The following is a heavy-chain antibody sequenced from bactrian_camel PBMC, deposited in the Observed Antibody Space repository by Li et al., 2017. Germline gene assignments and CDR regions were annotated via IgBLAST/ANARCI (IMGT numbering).Heavy chain of an antibody. V-gene: IGHV3S55*01. D-gene: IGHD1*01. Sequence: VQLVESGGGSAQTGGSLTLSCTDSQFSYDTYCMGWFRQVPGKEREGVVSFDGIGRTEYADSVKDRFTISKDNAKSTLHLQMHSLKPEDTAMYYCVALRPSVCPLLTGDWPQAWLNWGQGTQVTVS. CDR3: VALRPSVCPLLTGDWPQAWLN. CDR1: QFSYDTYC. J-gene: IGHJ4*01. CDR2: FDGIGRT.